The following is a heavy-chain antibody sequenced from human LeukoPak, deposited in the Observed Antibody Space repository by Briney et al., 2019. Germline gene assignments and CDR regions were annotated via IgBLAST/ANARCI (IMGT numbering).Heavy chain of an antibody. V-gene: IGHV1-69*02. D-gene: IGHD1-1*01. CDR2: IIPILGIA. Sequence: GASVKVSCKASGYTFTGYYMHWVRQAPGQGLEWMGRIIPILGIANYAQKFQGRVTITADKSTSTAYMELSSLRSEDTAVYYCARRTTLFDNWFDPWGQGTLVTVSS. CDR1: GYTFTGYY. J-gene: IGHJ5*02. CDR3: ARRTTLFDNWFDP.